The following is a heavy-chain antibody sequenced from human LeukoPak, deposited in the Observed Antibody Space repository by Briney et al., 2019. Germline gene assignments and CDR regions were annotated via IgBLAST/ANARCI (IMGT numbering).Heavy chain of an antibody. CDR3: ARVAGSGWWTGYYYYYGMDV. CDR2: IWYDGSNK. Sequence: GGSLRLSCAASGFTFSSYGMHWVRQAPGKGLEWVAVIWYDGSNKCYADSVKGRFTISRDNSKNTLYLQMNSLRAEDTAVYYCARVAGSGWWTGYYYYYGMDVWGQGTTVTVSS. D-gene: IGHD6-19*01. J-gene: IGHJ6*02. V-gene: IGHV3-33*08. CDR1: GFTFSSYG.